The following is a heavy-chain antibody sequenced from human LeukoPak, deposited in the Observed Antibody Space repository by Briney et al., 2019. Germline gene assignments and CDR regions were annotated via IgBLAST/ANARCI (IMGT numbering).Heavy chain of an antibody. CDR3: ARRSSSSSPYYYYGMDV. D-gene: IGHD2-2*01. J-gene: IGHJ6*02. CDR2: ISGYNGST. CDR1: GYTFTSFG. Sequence: ASVTVSFTASGYTFTSFGISWVRQAPGQGFEWMGWISGYNGSTNYAQKLQGRVAMTTDTSTTTAYMELRSLRSDDTAVYYCARRSSSSSPYYYYGMDVWGQGTTVIVSS. V-gene: IGHV1-18*01.